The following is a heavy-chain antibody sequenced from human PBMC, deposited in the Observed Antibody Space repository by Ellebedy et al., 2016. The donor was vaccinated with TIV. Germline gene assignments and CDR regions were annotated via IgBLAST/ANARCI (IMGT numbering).Heavy chain of an antibody. CDR1: GFTFSSYA. D-gene: IGHD4-17*01. CDR2: ISYDGSNK. J-gene: IGHJ4*02. Sequence: GGSLRLSXAASGFTFSSYAMHWVRQAPGKGLEWVAVISYDGSNKYYADSVKSRFTISRDNSKNTLYLQMNSLRAEDTAVFYCARDTDYGEIGCDYWGQGTLVTVSS. V-gene: IGHV3-30-3*01. CDR3: ARDTDYGEIGCDY.